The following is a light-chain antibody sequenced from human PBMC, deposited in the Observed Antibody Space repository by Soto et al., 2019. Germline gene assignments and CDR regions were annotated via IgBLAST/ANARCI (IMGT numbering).Light chain of an antibody. Sequence: VMRQSPATVSASPGEGATLSCRASRSVGRSLAWYQKKSGQAPRLLIFSASTRATDIPARFSGSGSGTEFALSISSLQSEDIAIYYCQQYYFWPLSFGGGTKVDIK. CDR2: SAS. J-gene: IGKJ4*01. CDR1: RSVGRS. V-gene: IGKV3D-15*01. CDR3: QQYYFWPLS.